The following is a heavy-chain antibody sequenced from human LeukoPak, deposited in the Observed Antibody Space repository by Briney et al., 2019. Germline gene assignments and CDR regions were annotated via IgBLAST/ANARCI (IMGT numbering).Heavy chain of an antibody. CDR2: TSGYNGHT. Sequence: GASVKVSCTASGYAFSDHGVNWVRQAPGQGLEWMGWTSGYNGHTSYAQKFQGRVMVTTDRSTNTAYLELRSLRSDDTAVYYCARVPNPRNTYGYNDKWGQGTLVTVSS. J-gene: IGHJ4*02. V-gene: IGHV1-18*04. D-gene: IGHD5-18*01. CDR1: GYAFSDHG. CDR3: ARVPNPRNTYGYNDK.